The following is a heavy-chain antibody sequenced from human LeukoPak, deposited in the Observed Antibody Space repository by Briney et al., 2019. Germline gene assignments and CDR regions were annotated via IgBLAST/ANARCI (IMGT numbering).Heavy chain of an antibody. V-gene: IGHV3-11*01. Sequence: PGGSLRLSCAASGFTFNDYYMSWIRQAPGEGLEWVSYISSSGSTIYYADSVKGRFTISRDNAKNSLYLQMNSLRAEDTAVYYCAREYCSSTSCYSFLDYWGQGTLVTVSS. D-gene: IGHD2-2*01. CDR1: GFTFNDYY. CDR3: AREYCSSTSCYSFLDY. CDR2: ISSSGSTI. J-gene: IGHJ4*02.